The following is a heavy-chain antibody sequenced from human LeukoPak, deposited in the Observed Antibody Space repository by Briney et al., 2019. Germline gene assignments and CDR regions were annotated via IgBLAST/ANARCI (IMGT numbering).Heavy chain of an antibody. J-gene: IGHJ6*02. CDR2: ISYDGSNK. CDR3: ARAGGSSSTSCYYYYGMDV. CDR1: GFTFSSYA. V-gene: IGHV3-30-3*01. Sequence: GRSLRLSCAASGFTFSSYAMHWVRQAPGKGLEWVAVISYDGSNKYYADSVKGRFTISRDNSKNTLYLQMSSLRAEDTAVYYCARAGGSSSTSCYYYYGMDVWGQGTTVTVSS. D-gene: IGHD2-2*01.